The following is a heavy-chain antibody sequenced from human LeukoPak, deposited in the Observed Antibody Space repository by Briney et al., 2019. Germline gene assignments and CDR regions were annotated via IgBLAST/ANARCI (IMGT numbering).Heavy chain of an antibody. CDR1: GGTFSSYA. J-gene: IGHJ6*04. Sequence: GSSVTVSCKASGGTFSSYAISWVRQAPGQGLEWMGGIIPIFGTANYAQKFQGRVTITADKSTSTAYMELSSLRSEDTAVYYCARDNIVVVPAAMGNYYYYGMDVWGKGTTVTVSS. CDR2: IIPIFGTA. V-gene: IGHV1-69*06. CDR3: ARDNIVVVPAAMGNYYYYGMDV. D-gene: IGHD2-2*01.